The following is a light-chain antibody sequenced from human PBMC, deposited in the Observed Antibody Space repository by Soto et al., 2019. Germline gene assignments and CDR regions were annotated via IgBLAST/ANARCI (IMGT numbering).Light chain of an antibody. CDR2: AAS. V-gene: IGKV1-39*01. CDR3: QQSYRTPYT. CDR1: ANIRNY. Sequence: DIQMTQSPSSLSAYVGDRVTIACRASANIRNYLNWYQHKPGKAPKLLIYAASSLQSGVPSRFSGSGSGTDFTLTISSLQPEDFVTYYCQQSYRTPYTFGQGTKLEI. J-gene: IGKJ2*01.